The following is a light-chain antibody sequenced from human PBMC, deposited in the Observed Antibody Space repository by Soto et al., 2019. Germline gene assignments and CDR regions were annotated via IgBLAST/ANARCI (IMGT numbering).Light chain of an antibody. CDR1: QSISEW. Sequence: EIQMTQSRSAQCRFVGERVTMTCRASQSISEWLAWYQQKPGRDPKLLIYHGSRFGTGVQSRFSGSGSGTEFTLSITRLQPDEFGTYYCQQYNNLWTVGKGTKVDIK. CDR3: QQYNNLWT. CDR2: HGS. J-gene: IGKJ1*01. V-gene: IGKV1-5*01.